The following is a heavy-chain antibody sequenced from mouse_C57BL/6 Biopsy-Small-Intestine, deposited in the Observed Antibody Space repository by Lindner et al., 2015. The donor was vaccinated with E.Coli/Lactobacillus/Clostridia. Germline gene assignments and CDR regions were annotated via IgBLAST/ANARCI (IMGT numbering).Heavy chain of an antibody. CDR1: GYTFTGLS. CDR3: AVVGRHIVVPTSYFRYLVV. V-gene: IGHV1-18*01. D-gene: IGHD6-1*01. CDR2: FDPKDGES. J-gene: IGHJ1*01. Sequence: SVKVSCKVSGYTFTGLSMHWVRQAPGKGLEWMGHFDPKDGESIYAQKLQGRVTMTEDTSTDTGYMELSRLISEDTAVYYCAVVGRHIVVPTSYFRYLVVWGPGTTVTVSS.